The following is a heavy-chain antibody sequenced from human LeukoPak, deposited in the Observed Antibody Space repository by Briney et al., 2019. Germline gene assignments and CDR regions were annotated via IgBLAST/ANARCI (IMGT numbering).Heavy chain of an antibody. D-gene: IGHD3-22*01. CDR3: ARDEPDYYDSSGYSDY. J-gene: IGHJ4*02. V-gene: IGHV1-69*04. CDR2: IIPILGIA. CDR1: GYTFTSYG. Sequence: SVRVSCKASGYTFTSYGISWVRQAPGQGLEWMGRIIPILGIANYAQKFQGRVTITADKSTSTAYMELSSLRSEDTAVYYCARDEPDYYDSSGYSDYWGQGTLVTVSS.